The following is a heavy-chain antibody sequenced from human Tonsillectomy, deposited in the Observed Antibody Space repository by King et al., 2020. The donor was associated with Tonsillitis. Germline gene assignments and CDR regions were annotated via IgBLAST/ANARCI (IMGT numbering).Heavy chain of an antibody. D-gene: IGHD4-17*01. Sequence: VQLVESGGGLVKPGGSLRLSCAASGFTFSNYYMSWIRQAPGKGLEWLSYINPSSTYTDYADSVKGRFTISSDNAKNSLYLQMNSLRAEDTAVYYCARDLLHDDADYSSSYYMDVWGKGTTVTVSS. J-gene: IGHJ6*03. CDR1: GFTFSNYY. CDR2: INPSSTYT. CDR3: ARDLLHDDADYSSSYYMDV. V-gene: IGHV3-11*05.